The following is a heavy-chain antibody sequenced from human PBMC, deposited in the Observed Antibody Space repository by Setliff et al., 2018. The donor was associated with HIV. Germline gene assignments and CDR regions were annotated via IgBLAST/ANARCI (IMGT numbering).Heavy chain of an antibody. V-gene: IGHV4-4*09. Sequence: SETLSLTCTVSGGSINSYYWSWLRQPPGKGLEWIGYIYATGSTNYNPSLKGRVTVSVDTAKNQFSLKLSAVTAADTAVYYCARLDCSSSSGFVDYWGQGTLVTVSS. D-gene: IGHD2-2*01. CDR2: IYATGST. CDR3: ARLDCSSSSGFVDY. CDR1: GGSINSYY. J-gene: IGHJ4*02.